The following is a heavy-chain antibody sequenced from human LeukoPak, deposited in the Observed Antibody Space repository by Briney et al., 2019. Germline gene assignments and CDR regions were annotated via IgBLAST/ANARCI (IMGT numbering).Heavy chain of an antibody. V-gene: IGHV3-30-3*01. J-gene: IGHJ4*02. Sequence: GGSLRLSCAASGFTFSSYAMHWVRQAPGKGLEWVAVISYDGSNKYYADSVKGRFTISRDNSKSTLYLQMNSLRAEDTAVYYCASIAAAGMQGEDYWGQGTLVTVSS. CDR2: ISYDGSNK. CDR1: GFTFSSYA. D-gene: IGHD6-13*01. CDR3: ASIAAAGMQGEDY.